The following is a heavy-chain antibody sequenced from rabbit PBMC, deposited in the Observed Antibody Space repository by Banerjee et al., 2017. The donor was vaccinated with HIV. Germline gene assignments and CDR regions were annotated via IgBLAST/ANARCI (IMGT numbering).Heavy chain of an antibody. Sequence: QEQLEESGGDLVKPEGSLTLTCTASGFSFSSSYWICWVRQAPGKGLEWIACINTSSGNTVYASWAKGRFTISKTSSTTVTLQMTSLTAADTATYFCARGSSYYSYYYVMDLWGQGTLVTVS. V-gene: IGHV1S45*01. D-gene: IGHD8-1*01. CDR2: INTSSGNT. J-gene: IGHJ6*01. CDR3: ARGSSYYSYYYVMDL. CDR1: GFSFSSSYW.